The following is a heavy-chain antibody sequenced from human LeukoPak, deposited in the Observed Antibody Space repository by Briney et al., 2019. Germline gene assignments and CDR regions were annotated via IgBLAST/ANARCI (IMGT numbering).Heavy chain of an antibody. CDR2: ISNNGGYK. J-gene: IGHJ4*02. Sequence: GGSLRLSCAASGFTFGSYGFHWVRQAPGKGLEWVAVISNNGGYKHYTDSVKGRFTISRDSSKDTLSLQMNSLRAEDTAVYYCAKELRGYSYGEHWGQGTLVTVSS. CDR1: GFTFGSYG. V-gene: IGHV3-30*02. D-gene: IGHD5-18*01. CDR3: AKELRGYSYGEH.